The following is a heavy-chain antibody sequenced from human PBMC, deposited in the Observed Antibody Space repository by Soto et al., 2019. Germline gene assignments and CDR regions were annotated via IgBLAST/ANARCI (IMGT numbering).Heavy chain of an antibody. CDR1: GDSFISYA. CDR3: ARDGSTVETAMVSQYYYGMDV. V-gene: IGHV1-69*12. Sequence: QVQLVQSGAEVRKPGSSVKVSCKVSGDSFISYAISWVRQAPGQGLEWMGGIIPIFGRGNYAQRFQGRVAITAGGSTGXVXRXXSGPRSEDTAVYYCARDGSTVETAMVSQYYYGMDVWGQGTTVTVSS. CDR2: IIPIFGRG. J-gene: IGHJ6*02. D-gene: IGHD5-18*01.